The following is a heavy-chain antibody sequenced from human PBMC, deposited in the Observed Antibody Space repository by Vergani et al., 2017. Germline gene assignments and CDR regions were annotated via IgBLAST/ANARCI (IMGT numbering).Heavy chain of an antibody. V-gene: IGHV4-4*07. CDR2: FYSSGSI. CDR3: ASDPRDGTDGSDI. J-gene: IGHJ3*02. CDR1: GGSISNYY. Sequence: QLQLQESCPGLVKPSETLSLSCSVSGGSISNYYWHWIRQPAGKGLEWIGRFYSSGSINYNPSLKSRVSMSADTSNHQFFLTLTSVTSADTAIYYCASDPRDGTDGSDIWGQGTKVTVSS.